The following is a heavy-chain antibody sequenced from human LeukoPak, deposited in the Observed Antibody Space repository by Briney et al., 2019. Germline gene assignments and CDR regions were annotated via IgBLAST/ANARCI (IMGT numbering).Heavy chain of an antibody. V-gene: IGHV3-30*03. Sequence: GGSLRLSCAASGFTFSSYGMHWVRQAPGKGLEWVAVISYDGSNKYYADSMRGRFTISRDNSKNTLDLQMNSLRAEDTAVYYCARDRNQNWEIDYWGQGTLVTVSS. CDR2: ISYDGSNK. CDR1: GFTFSSYG. D-gene: IGHD7-27*01. CDR3: ARDRNQNWEIDY. J-gene: IGHJ4*02.